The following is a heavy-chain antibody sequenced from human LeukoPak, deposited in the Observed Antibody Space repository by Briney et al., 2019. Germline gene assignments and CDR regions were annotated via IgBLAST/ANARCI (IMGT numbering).Heavy chain of an antibody. CDR1: GFTFSSCA. CDR3: ARDREWLRPQDY. V-gene: IGHV3-23*01. J-gene: IGHJ4*02. D-gene: IGHD5-12*01. CDR2: ISGTGGST. Sequence: PGGSLRLSCVASGFTFSSCAMSWVRQAPGKGLECVSTISGTGGSTYYADSVKGRFTISRDNSKNTLFLQMSSLRAEDTAIYYCARDREWLRPQDYWGQGTLVTVSS.